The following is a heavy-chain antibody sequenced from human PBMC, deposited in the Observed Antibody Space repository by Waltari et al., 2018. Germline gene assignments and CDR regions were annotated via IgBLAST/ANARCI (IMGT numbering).Heavy chain of an antibody. V-gene: IGHV4-30-2*01. Sequence: QLQLQESGSGLVKPSQTLSLTCAVPGGSTSRGGYSWSWIRQPPGKGLEWIGYIYHSGSTYYNPSLKSRVTISVDRSKNQFSLKLSSVTAADTAVYYCARAVTSYYFDYWGQGTLVTVSS. J-gene: IGHJ4*02. CDR3: ARAVTSYYFDY. CDR1: GGSTSRGGYS. CDR2: IYHSGST. D-gene: IGHD4-17*01.